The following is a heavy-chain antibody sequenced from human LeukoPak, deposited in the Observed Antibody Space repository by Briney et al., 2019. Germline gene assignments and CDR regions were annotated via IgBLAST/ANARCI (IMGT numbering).Heavy chain of an antibody. CDR1: GVSINDYY. D-gene: IGHD3-3*01. Sequence: SETLSLTCTVSGVSINDYYWTWIRQPPGKGLEWIGEINHSGSTNYNPSLKSRVTISVDTSKNQFSLKLSSVTAADTAVYYCARGGTEWLLYYYFDYWGQGTLVTVSS. CDR3: ARGGTEWLLYYYFDY. CDR2: INHSGST. V-gene: IGHV4-34*01. J-gene: IGHJ4*02.